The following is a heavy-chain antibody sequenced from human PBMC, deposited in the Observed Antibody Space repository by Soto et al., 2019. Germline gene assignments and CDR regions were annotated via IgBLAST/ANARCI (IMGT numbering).Heavy chain of an antibody. CDR3: ASSTPYCGGDCYSAGQGSFDY. V-gene: IGHV4-34*01. J-gene: IGHJ4*02. CDR1: GGSFSGYY. D-gene: IGHD2-21*02. CDR2: INHSGSP. Sequence: SETLSLTCAVYGGSFSGYYWSWIRQHPGKGLEWIGEINHSGSPSYNPYLKSRVTISVDTSKNQFSLKLCYVTAADTAVYYCASSTPYCGGDCYSAGQGSFDYWGQGTLVTVSS.